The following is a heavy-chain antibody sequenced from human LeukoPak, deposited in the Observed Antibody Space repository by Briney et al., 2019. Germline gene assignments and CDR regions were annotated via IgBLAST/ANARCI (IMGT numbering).Heavy chain of an antibody. D-gene: IGHD5-24*01. V-gene: IGHV3-11*01. CDR1: AFTFSDYY. J-gene: IGHJ4*02. CDR3: ARESAMAPFDF. Sequence: GGSLRLSCAASAFTFSDYYMSWIRQAPGKGLEWVSYISIGSSTIYYADSVKGRFTISRDNAENSLYLQMNNLRADDTAIYFCARESAMAPFDFWGQGTLVTVSS. CDR2: ISIGSSTI.